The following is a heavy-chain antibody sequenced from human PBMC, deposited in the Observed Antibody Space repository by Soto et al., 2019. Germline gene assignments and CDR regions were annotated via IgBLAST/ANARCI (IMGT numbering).Heavy chain of an antibody. CDR1: GGSISSYY. V-gene: IGHV4-59*01. D-gene: IGHD3-22*01. Sequence: PSETLSLTCTVSGGSISSYYWSWIRQPPGEGLEWIGYIYYSGSTNYNPSLKSRVTISVDTSKNQFSLKLSSVTAADTAVYYCARGERITYYYDSSGYYPFDYWGQGTLVTVSS. CDR2: IYYSGST. J-gene: IGHJ4*02. CDR3: ARGERITYYYDSSGYYPFDY.